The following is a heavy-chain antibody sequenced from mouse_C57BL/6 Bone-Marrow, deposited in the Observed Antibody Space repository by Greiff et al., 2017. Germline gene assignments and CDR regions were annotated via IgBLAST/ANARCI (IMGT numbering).Heavy chain of an antibody. Sequence: QVQLQQPGAELVMPGASVKLSCKASGYTFTSYWMHWVKQRPGQGLEWIGMIHPNSGSTNYNEKFKSKATLTVDKSSSTAYMQLSSLTSEDSAVYYCSRSSSTVVATDWYFDVWGTGTTVTVSS. CDR1: GYTFTSYW. V-gene: IGHV1-64*01. CDR3: SRSSSTVVATDWYFDV. D-gene: IGHD1-1*01. CDR2: IHPNSGST. J-gene: IGHJ1*03.